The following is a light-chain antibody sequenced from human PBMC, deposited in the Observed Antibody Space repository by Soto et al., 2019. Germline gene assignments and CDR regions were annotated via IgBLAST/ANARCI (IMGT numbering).Light chain of an antibody. CDR1: PSVSSY. V-gene: IGKV3-11*01. Sequence: EIVRTQSPATLSVSPGERAALSCRARPSVSSYLAWYQQKPGQAHRLLIYDESNRATGIPARFSGSGSGTDFTLTISSLEPEDFAVYYCQQRSNWPWTCGQGTKVAIK. CDR2: DES. J-gene: IGKJ1*01. CDR3: QQRSNWPWT.